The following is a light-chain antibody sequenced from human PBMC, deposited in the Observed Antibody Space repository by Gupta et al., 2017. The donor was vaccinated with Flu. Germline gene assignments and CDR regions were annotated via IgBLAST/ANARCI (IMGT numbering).Light chain of an antibody. J-gene: IGKJ3*01. Sequence: GTLSLSPGERATLSCRASQSVSSNYLAWYQQKPGQAPRLLIYGASSRATGIPDRFSGSGSGTDFTLTVSRLEPEEFAVYYCQQYGRSPFTFGPGTKVDFK. CDR3: QQYGRSPFT. V-gene: IGKV3-20*01. CDR2: GAS. CDR1: QSVSSNY.